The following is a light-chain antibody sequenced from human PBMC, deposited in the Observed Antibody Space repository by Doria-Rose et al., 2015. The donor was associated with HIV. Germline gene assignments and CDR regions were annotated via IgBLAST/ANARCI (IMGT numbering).Light chain of an antibody. J-gene: IGKJ1*01. Sequence: MTQSPSSLSASIGDRVTNTCRASQTVSTYLNWFQQEPGKAPKLLIYAASRLQSGVTSRCSGSGSGTDFTLTISGLQPGDFATYYCQQTYSSPQWTCGQGNK. CDR3: QQTYSSPQWT. CDR1: QTVSTY. V-gene: IGKV1-39*01. CDR2: AAS.